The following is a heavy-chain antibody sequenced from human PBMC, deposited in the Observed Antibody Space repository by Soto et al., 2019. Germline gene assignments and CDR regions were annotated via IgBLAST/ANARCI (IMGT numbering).Heavy chain of an antibody. CDR3: ARDYYDIASSSRAWFDP. J-gene: IGHJ5*02. CDR1: GDSVTYGSFY. Sequence: VQLQESGPGLVKASETLSLTCTVSGDSVTYGSFYWSWIRQPPGKGLEWIGYIYYTGSTNYNPSLKIRATISLDPSKNQSSLKLSSVTAAYTAVYYCARDYYDIASSSRAWFDPWGQGTLVTVSS. D-gene: IGHD3-22*01. V-gene: IGHV4-61*01. CDR2: IYYTGST.